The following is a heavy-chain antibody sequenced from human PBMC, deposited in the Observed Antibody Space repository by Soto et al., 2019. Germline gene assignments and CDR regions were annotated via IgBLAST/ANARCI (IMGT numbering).Heavy chain of an antibody. CDR3: ARDGYDPYSGMDV. CDR1: GGSISSYY. J-gene: IGHJ6*02. CDR2: IYTSGST. Sequence: SETLSLTSTVSGGSISSYYWIWIRQPAGKGLEWIGRIYTSGSTNYNPSLKSRVTMSVDTSKNQFSLKLSSVTAADTAVYYCARDGYDPYSGMDVWGQGTTVTVSS. V-gene: IGHV4-4*07. D-gene: IGHD5-12*01.